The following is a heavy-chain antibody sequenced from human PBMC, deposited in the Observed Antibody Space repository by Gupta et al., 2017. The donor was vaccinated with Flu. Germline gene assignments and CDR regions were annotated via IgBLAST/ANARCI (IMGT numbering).Heavy chain of an antibody. CDR3: AKTGTTGYYYMDV. CDR1: GFVFRTYG. D-gene: IGHD1-7*01. Sequence: GFVFRTYGTHWVRQAPGKGLEWVAVISYDASKTYYSDSVKGRFTISRDNSRDTLYLQMNSLRAEDTAVYYCAKTGTTGYYYMDVWGKGTTVIVSS. J-gene: IGHJ6*03. CDR2: ISYDASKT. V-gene: IGHV3-30*19.